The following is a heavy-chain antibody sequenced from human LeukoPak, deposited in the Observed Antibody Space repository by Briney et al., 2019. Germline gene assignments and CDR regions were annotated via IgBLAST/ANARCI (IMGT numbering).Heavy chain of an antibody. CDR3: ARDQAYSYGYEN. CDR2: IIPIFGTA. D-gene: IGHD5-18*01. Sequence: GSSVKVSCKASGGTFSSYAISWVRQAPGQGLEWMGGIIPIFGTANYAQKFQGRVTITAGKSTSTAYMELSSLRSEDTAVYYCARDQAYSYGYENWGQGTLVTVSS. CDR1: GGTFSSYA. J-gene: IGHJ4*02. V-gene: IGHV1-69*06.